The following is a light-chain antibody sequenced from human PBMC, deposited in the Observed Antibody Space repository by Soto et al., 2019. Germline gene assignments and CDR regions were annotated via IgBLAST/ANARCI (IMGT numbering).Light chain of an antibody. CDR3: QHYDSYSTIT. V-gene: IGKV1-5*03. J-gene: IGKJ5*01. Sequence: EIQMTQSPSTLSASVGDRVTIACRASQSISAWLAWYQQKPGKAPNLLIYKASTLETGVPSRFSGSGSGTEFTLTISSLQPDDFATYFCQHYDSYSTITFGQGTRLEIK. CDR2: KAS. CDR1: QSISAW.